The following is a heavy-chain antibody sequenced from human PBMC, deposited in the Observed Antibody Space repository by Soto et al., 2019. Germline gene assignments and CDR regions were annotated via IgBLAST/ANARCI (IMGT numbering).Heavy chain of an antibody. V-gene: IGHV1-69*13. D-gene: IGHD3-9*01. Sequence: ASVKVSCKASGGTFSSYAISWVRQAPGQGLEWMGGIIPIFGTANYAQKFQGRVTITADESTSTAYMELSRLRSKDTAVYYCATTFRHFDWVLANKAFEIWGQGTMVTVSS. CDR2: IIPIFGTA. CDR1: GGTFSSYA. CDR3: ATTFRHFDWVLANKAFEI. J-gene: IGHJ3*02.